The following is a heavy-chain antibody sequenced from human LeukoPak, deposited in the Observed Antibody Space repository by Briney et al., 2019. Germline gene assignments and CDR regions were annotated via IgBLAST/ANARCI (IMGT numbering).Heavy chain of an antibody. D-gene: IGHD3-9*01. CDR2: INPNSGGT. V-gene: IGHV1-2*02. J-gene: IGHJ4*02. Sequence: ASVKVSCKAPGYTFTGYYMHWVRQAPGQGLEWMGWINPNSGGTNYAQKFQGRVTVTRDTSTSTVYMELSSLRSEDTAVYYCARDLSGGKLRYFDWLPPDYWGQGTLVTVSS. CDR3: ARDLSGGKLRYFDWLPPDY. CDR1: GYTFTGYY.